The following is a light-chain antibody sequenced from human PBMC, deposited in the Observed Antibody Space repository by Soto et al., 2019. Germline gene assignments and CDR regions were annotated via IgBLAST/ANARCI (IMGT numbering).Light chain of an antibody. CDR2: EVS. Sequence: QSALTQPPSASGSPGQSVTISCTGTSSDVGDYDYVSWYQQHPGKAPKLMIYEVSKRPSGVPDRFSGSKSGNTASLTISRLQADDEADYYCCSYAVSSTWVFGGGTKVTVL. V-gene: IGLV2-8*01. J-gene: IGLJ3*02. CDR3: CSYAVSSTWV. CDR1: SSDVGDYDY.